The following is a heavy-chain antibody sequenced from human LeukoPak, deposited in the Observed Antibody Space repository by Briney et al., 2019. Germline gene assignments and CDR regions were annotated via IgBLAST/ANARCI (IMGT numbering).Heavy chain of an antibody. CDR1: GYTFTDYY. Sequence: ASVKVSCKASGYTFTDYYIHWVGQAPGQGLEWMGWINPNTGGTNYAQKFQGSVTMTRDTSISTAYMELSRLRSDDTAVYYYARDVWNPTIDYWGQGTLVTVSS. CDR2: INPNTGGT. J-gene: IGHJ4*02. V-gene: IGHV1-2*02. D-gene: IGHD1-1*01. CDR3: ARDVWNPTIDY.